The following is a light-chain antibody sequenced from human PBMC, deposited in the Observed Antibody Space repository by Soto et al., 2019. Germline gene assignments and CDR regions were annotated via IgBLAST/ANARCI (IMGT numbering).Light chain of an antibody. CDR3: QQYGGSPPGT. Sequence: EIVMTQSPATLSVSPGEGATLSCRASQSVGDNLAWYQRQPGQPPRLLIYGASTRATGIPLRFSGSGSGTDFTLTIARLEPEDFAVYYCQQYGGSPPGTFGQGTKVDIK. CDR2: GAS. V-gene: IGKV3-15*01. CDR1: QSVGDN. J-gene: IGKJ1*01.